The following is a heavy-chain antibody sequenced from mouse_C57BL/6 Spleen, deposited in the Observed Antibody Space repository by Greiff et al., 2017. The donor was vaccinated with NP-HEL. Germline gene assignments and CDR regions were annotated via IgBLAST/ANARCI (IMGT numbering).Heavy chain of an antibody. V-gene: IGHV6-3*01. CDR1: GFTFSNYW. D-gene: IGHD4-1*01. CDR2: IRLKSDNYAT. CDR3: TGANWGPY. J-gene: IGHJ3*01. Sequence: DVQLVESGGGLVQPGGSMKLSCVASGFTFSNYWMNWVRQSPEKGLEWVAQIRLKSDNYATHYAESVKGRFTISRDDSKSSVYLQMNNLRAEDTGIYYCTGANWGPYWGQGTLVTVSA.